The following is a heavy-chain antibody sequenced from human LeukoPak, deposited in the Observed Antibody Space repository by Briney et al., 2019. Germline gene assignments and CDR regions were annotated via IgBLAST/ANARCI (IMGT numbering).Heavy chain of an antibody. J-gene: IGHJ4*02. CDR3: ARVIAAAGPDRIIDY. CDR2: IYTSGST. CDR1: GGSISSGSYY. V-gene: IGHV4-61*02. D-gene: IGHD6-13*01. Sequence: SETLSLTCTVSGGSISSGSYYWSWIRQPAGKGLEWIGRIYTSGSTNYNPSLKSRVTISVDTSKNQFSLKLSSVTAADTAVYYCARVIAAAGPDRIIDYWGQGTLVTVSS.